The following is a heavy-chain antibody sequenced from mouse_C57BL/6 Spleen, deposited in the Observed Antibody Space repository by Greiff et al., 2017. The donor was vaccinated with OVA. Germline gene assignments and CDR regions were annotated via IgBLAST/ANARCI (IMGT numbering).Heavy chain of an antibody. CDR3: ARKGNHYYGSSYEGDYFDY. CDR2: IYPRDGST. D-gene: IGHD1-1*01. CDR1: GYTFTSYD. J-gene: IGHJ2*01. V-gene: IGHV1-85*01. Sequence: VKLMESGPELVKPGASVKLSCKASGYTFTSYDINWVKQRPGQGLEWIGWIYPRDGSTKYNEKFKGKATLTVDTSSSTAYMELHSLTSEDSAVYFCARKGNHYYGSSYEGDYFDYWGQGTTLTVSS.